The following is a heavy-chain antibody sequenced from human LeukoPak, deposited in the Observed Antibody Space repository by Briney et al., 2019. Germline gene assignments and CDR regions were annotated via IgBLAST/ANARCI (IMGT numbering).Heavy chain of an antibody. CDR1: GFTFSSYS. CDR3: ARFGYSYGRVDY. Sequence: GGSLRLSCAASGFTFSSYSMNWVRQAPGKGPEWVSSISSSSSYIYYADSVKGRFTISRDNAKNSLYLQMNSLRAEDTAVYYCARFGYSYGRVDYWGQGTLVTVSS. J-gene: IGHJ4*02. V-gene: IGHV3-21*01. CDR2: ISSSSSYI. D-gene: IGHD5-18*01.